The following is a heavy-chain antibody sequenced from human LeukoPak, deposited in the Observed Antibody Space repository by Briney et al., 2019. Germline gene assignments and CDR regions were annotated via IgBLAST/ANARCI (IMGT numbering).Heavy chain of an antibody. D-gene: IGHD3-16*01. CDR1: GGSISSYY. Sequence: PSETLSLTYTVSGGSISSYYWSWIRQPPGNGLEWIGYMYYSGTTNYNPSLNSRVTISVDTSKNQFSLKLSSVTAADTAVYYCARGERYDYVWGTHDYWGQGTLVTVSS. CDR2: MYYSGTT. CDR3: ARGERYDYVWGTHDY. J-gene: IGHJ4*02. V-gene: IGHV4-59*01.